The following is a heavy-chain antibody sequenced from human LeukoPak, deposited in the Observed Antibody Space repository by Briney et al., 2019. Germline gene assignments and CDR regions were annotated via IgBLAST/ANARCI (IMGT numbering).Heavy chain of an antibody. CDR3: ARDPNYYMDV. V-gene: IGHV3-23*01. Sequence: GGSLRLSCAASGFTFSSYGMNWVRQAPGKGLEWVSGISGDAGRTYYADFVKGRFTISRDNSKNTLYLQMNSLRAEDTAVYYCARDPNYYMDVWGKGTTVTVSS. CDR2: ISGDAGRT. CDR1: GFTFSSYG. J-gene: IGHJ6*03.